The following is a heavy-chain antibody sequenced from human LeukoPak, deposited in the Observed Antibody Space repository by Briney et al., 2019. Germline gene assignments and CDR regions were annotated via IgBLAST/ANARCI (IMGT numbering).Heavy chain of an antibody. Sequence: GGSLRLSCAASGFTFSSYEMNWVRQAPGKGLEWVSSISSSSSYIYYADSVKGRFTISRDNAKNSLYLQMNSLRAEDTAVYYCARGSSGSYGGLTFDIWGQGTMVTVSS. CDR1: GFTFSSYE. D-gene: IGHD1-26*01. V-gene: IGHV3-21*01. CDR3: ARGSSGSYGGLTFDI. J-gene: IGHJ3*02. CDR2: ISSSSSYI.